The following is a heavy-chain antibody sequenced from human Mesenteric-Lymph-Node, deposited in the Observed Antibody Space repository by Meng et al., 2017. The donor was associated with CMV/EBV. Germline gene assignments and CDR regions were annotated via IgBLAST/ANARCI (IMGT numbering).Heavy chain of an antibody. CDR3: AAAVTGAFDV. J-gene: IGHJ3*01. CDR1: GFTFSSYD. V-gene: IGHV3-23*01. CDR2: ISGGGGST. Sequence: GGSLRLSCAASGFTFSSYDMNWVRQAPGKGLEWVSVISGGGGSTYYTASVKGRFTISRDNSRKMLYLQMNSLRAEDTAVYYCAAAVTGAFDVWGQGTMVTVSS.